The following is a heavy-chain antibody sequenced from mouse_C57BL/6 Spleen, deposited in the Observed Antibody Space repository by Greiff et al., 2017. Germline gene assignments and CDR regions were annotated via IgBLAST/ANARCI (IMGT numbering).Heavy chain of an antibody. Sequence: VQLQQPGAELVRPGSSVKLSCKASGYTFTSYWMHWVKQRPIQGLEWIGNIDPSDSETHYNQKFKDKATLTVDKSSSTAYMQLSSLTSEDSAVYDCARWGNYGSSYWYFDVWGTGTTVTVSS. CDR2: IDPSDSET. CDR3: ARWGNYGSSYWYFDV. CDR1: GYTFTSYW. V-gene: IGHV1-52*01. J-gene: IGHJ1*03. D-gene: IGHD1-1*01.